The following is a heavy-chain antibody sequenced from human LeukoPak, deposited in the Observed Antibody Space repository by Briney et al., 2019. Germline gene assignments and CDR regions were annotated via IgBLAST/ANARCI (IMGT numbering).Heavy chain of an antibody. Sequence: GSLRLSCVASGFTFSRYGMHWVRQAPGKGLEWVAVLWCDGSVKHYADTVKGRFTISRDNSKNTLYLHMESLRVEDTAVYFCARDYTFYYDTTFFDYWGQGTLVTVSS. D-gene: IGHD3-16*01. J-gene: IGHJ4*02. CDR1: GFTFSRYG. V-gene: IGHV3-33*01. CDR3: ARDYTFYYDTTFFDY. CDR2: LWCDGSVK.